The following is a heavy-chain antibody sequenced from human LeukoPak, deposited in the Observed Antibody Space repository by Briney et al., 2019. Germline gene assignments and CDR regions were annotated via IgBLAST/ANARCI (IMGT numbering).Heavy chain of an antibody. CDR2: ISSNGGST. V-gene: IGHV3-64*01. CDR3: ARDQGTMVRGVIITVPDY. CDR1: GFTFTSYW. Sequence: GGSLRLSCAASGFTFTSYWMHWVRQAPGKGLEYVSAISSNGGSTYYANSVKGRFTISRDNSKNTLYLQMGSLRAEDMAVYYCARDQGTMVRGVIITVPDYWGQGTLVTVSS. J-gene: IGHJ4*02. D-gene: IGHD3-10*01.